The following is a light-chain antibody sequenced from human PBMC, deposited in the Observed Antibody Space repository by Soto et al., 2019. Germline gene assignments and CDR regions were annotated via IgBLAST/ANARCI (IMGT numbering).Light chain of an antibody. CDR2: KAS. Sequence: DIQMTQAPSTLSGSVGDRVTITCRASQTISSWLAWYQQKPGKAPKLLIHKASTLKSGVPSRFSGSGSGTEFTLTISRLQPDDFATYYCQHYNSYSEAFGQGTKV. CDR1: QTISSW. CDR3: QHYNSYSEA. J-gene: IGKJ1*01. V-gene: IGKV1-5*03.